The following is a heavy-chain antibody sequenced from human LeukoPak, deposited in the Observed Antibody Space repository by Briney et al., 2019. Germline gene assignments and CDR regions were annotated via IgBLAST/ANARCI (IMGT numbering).Heavy chain of an antibody. CDR3: AREGWRGVPAHFDY. Sequence: SETLSLTCAVYGGSFSGYYWSWIRQPPGKGREWIGEINHSGSTNYNPSLKSRVTISVDTSKNQFSLKLSSVTAADTAVYYCAREGWRGVPAHFDYWGQGTLVTVSS. J-gene: IGHJ4*02. CDR2: INHSGST. CDR1: GGSFSGYY. D-gene: IGHD2-2*01. V-gene: IGHV4-34*01.